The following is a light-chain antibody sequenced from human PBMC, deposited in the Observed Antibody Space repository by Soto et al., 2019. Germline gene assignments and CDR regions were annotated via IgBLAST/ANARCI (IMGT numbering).Light chain of an antibody. CDR3: QQYGGSPRT. Sequence: EIVLTQSPATLSLSPGERATLSCRASQSVGRYLAWYQQKRGQAPRLLIYDASNRATGIPARFSGSGSGTDFTLTISSLEPEDFAVYYCQQYGGSPRTFGQGTKVDIK. V-gene: IGKV3-11*01. J-gene: IGKJ1*01. CDR2: DAS. CDR1: QSVGRY.